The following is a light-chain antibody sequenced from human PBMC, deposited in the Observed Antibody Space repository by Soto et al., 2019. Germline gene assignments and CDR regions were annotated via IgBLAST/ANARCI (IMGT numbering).Light chain of an antibody. V-gene: IGLV2-14*02. CDR1: SSDVGGYNL. J-gene: IGLJ1*01. CDR3: SSFTSAYTFV. CDR2: EVT. Sequence: QSALAQPASVSGSPGQSITISCAGTSSDVGGYNLVSWYQQYPGKAPKLIIYEVTKRPSGVSSRFSASKSGNTASLTISGLQAEDEGDYYCSSFTSAYTFVFGTGTKVTVL.